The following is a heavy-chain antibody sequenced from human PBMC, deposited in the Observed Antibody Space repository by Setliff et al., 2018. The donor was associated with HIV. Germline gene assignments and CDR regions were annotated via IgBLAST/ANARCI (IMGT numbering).Heavy chain of an antibody. CDR2: IYHSGST. Sequence: SETLSLTCAVSGSSISSGYYWGWIRQPPGKGLEWIGTIYHSGSTYYNPSLKSRVTISVDTSKNKFSLKLSSVTAADTAVYYCARGGATINYHYYYMDVWGKVITVTVSS. D-gene: IGHD5-12*01. V-gene: IGHV4-38-2*01. CDR1: GSSISSGYY. CDR3: ARGGATINYHYYYMDV. J-gene: IGHJ6*03.